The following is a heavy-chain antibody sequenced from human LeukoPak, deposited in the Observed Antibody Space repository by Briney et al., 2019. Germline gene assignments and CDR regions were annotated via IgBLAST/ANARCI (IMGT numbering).Heavy chain of an antibody. CDR3: ARKRVVAASPRSPRAVFSWFDP. J-gene: IGHJ5*02. CDR1: GYTFTSYD. V-gene: IGHV1-8*01. D-gene: IGHD2-15*01. Sequence: GASVKVSCKASGYTFTSYDINWVRQATGQGLEWMGWMNPNSGNTGYAQKFQGRVTMTRNTSISTAYMELSSLRSEDTAVYYCARKRVVAASPRSPRAVFSWFDPWGQGTLVTVSS. CDR2: MNPNSGNT.